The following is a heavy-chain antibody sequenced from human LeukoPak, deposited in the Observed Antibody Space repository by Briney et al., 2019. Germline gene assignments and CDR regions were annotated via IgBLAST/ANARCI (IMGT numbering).Heavy chain of an antibody. CDR2: INPSGGST. J-gene: IGHJ4*02. CDR1: GYTFTSYY. D-gene: IGHD3-10*01. Sequence: ASVKVSCKASGYTFTSYYMHWVRQAPGQGLEWMGIINPSGGSTSYAQKFQGRVTMTRDTSTSTAYMELRSLRSDDTAVYYRARVSDPLWFGEPDYWGQGTLVTVSS. CDR3: ARVSDPLWFGEPDY. V-gene: IGHV1-46*01.